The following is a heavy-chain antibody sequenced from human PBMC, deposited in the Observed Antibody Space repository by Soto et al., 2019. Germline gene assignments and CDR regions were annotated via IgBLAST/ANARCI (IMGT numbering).Heavy chain of an antibody. D-gene: IGHD6-13*01. J-gene: IGHJ4*02. CDR3: AKGLINGRWYAED. CDR1: GFTFSSCV. CDR2: ITDSGTGT. V-gene: IGHV3-23*01. Sequence: EVHLLESGGGLVHPGESLRLSCGASGFTFSSCVMTWVRQAPGKGVEWVSCITDSGTGTYYADSVKGRFTISRDNSKNTMYLQMNNLRAEDTGVYYCAKGLINGRWYAEDWGQGTLVTVSS.